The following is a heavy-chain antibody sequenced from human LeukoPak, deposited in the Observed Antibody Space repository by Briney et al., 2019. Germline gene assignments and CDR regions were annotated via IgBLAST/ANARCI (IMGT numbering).Heavy chain of an antibody. CDR1: GFTFSSYS. J-gene: IGHJ4*02. D-gene: IGHD3-10*01. Sequence: PGGSLRLSCAASGFTFSSYSMNWVRQAPGKGLEWVSSISSNSRYTYYADSVKGRFTISRDNAKSSLYLQMNSLRSDDTAVYYCARVVRSEVYFDYWGQGTLVTVSS. CDR2: ISSNSRYT. V-gene: IGHV3-21*04. CDR3: ARVVRSEVYFDY.